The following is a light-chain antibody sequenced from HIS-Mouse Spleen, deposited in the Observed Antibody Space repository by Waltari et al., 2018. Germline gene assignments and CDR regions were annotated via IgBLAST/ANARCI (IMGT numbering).Light chain of an antibody. V-gene: IGLV3-10*01. CDR1: ALPKKY. CDR3: YSTDSSGNHRV. CDR2: GDS. J-gene: IGLJ2*01. Sequence: SYELTQPPSVSVSPGQTARITCSGDALPKKYAYWYQQKSGQATVLATYGDSKRPSGIPERFSGSSSGTMATLTISGAQVEEEADYYCYSTDSSGNHRVFGGGTKLTVL.